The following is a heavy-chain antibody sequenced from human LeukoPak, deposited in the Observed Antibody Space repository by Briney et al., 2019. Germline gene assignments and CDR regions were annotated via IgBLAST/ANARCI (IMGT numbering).Heavy chain of an antibody. J-gene: IGHJ4*02. Sequence: PGGSLRLCCSASGFTFSSYSMIWVRQGPGKGLEWVANIRHDGSTKYYVDSVKGRFTISRDNTKNSVFLLMNSLRADDTAVYYCARESWYNDYWGQGTPVTVSS. CDR3: ARESWYNDY. CDR1: GFTFSSYS. V-gene: IGHV3-7*04. CDR2: IRHDGSTK. D-gene: IGHD1-14*01.